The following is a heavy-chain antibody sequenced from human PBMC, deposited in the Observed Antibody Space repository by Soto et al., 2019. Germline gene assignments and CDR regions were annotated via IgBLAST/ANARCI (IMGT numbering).Heavy chain of an antibody. CDR1: GFTFSSYS. CDR3: ARGAATYGDYVEDYYYGMDV. Sequence: GGSLRLSCAASGFTFSSYSMNWVRQAPGKGLEWVSYISSSSSTIYYADSVKGRFTISRDNAKNSLYLQMNSLRAEDTAVYYCARGAATYGDYVEDYYYGMDVWGQGTTVTVSS. J-gene: IGHJ6*02. V-gene: IGHV3-48*01. D-gene: IGHD4-17*01. CDR2: ISSSSSTI.